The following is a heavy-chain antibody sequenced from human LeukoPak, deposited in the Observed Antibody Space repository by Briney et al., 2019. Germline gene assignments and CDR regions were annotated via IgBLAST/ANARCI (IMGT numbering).Heavy chain of an antibody. CDR2: IIPIFGTA. CDR3: ASSYGDYPSYDY. Sequence: SVKVSCKASGYTFTSYGISWVRQAPGQGLEWMGGIIPIFGTANYAQKFQGRVTITTDESTSTAYMELSSLRSEDTAVYYCASSYGDYPSYDYWGQGTLVTVSS. CDR1: GYTFTSYG. D-gene: IGHD4-17*01. V-gene: IGHV1-69*05. J-gene: IGHJ4*02.